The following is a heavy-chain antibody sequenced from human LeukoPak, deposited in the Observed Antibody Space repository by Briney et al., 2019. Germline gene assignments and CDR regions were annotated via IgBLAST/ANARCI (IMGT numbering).Heavy chain of an antibody. CDR3: AGAMVRGVTNLPYYFDY. D-gene: IGHD3-10*01. CDR2: IIPIFGTA. V-gene: IGHV1-69*05. CDR1: GGTFSSYA. J-gene: IGHJ4*02. Sequence: SVKVSCKASGGTFSSYAISWVRQAPGQGLEWMERIIPIFGTANYAQKFQGRVTITTDESTSTAYMELSSLRSEDTAVYYCAGAMVRGVTNLPYYFDYWGQGTLVTVSS.